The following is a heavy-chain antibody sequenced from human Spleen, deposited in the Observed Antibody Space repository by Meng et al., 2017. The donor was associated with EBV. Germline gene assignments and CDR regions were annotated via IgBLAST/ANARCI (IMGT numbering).Heavy chain of an antibody. CDR1: GGSISSGGYY. CDR3: ASDRSCSGPI. D-gene: IGHD3-10*02. J-gene: IGHJ4*02. CDR2: IYYSGST. Sequence: QGVLQSSAAGMVKPSPLLSFSCAVAGGSISSGGYYLSWIRQPPVKCLEWISYIYYSGSTYYNPSLKSRVTIAGDTSKNQFSLKRSSVTDADTAVCYCASDRSCSGPIWGQGTLVTVSS. V-gene: IGHV4-30-4*01.